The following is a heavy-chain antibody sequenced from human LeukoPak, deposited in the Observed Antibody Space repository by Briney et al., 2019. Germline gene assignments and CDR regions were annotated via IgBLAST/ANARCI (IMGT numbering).Heavy chain of an antibody. Sequence: SETLSLTCSVSGYSISSGNYWGWIRLPPGKGLQWIGSIYHSGSTYYNPSLKSRVTISVDTSKNQFSLKLSSVTAADTAVYYCARGLESSGWSNYYYYYMDVWGKGTTVTVSS. CDR3: ARGLESSGWSNYYYYYMDV. CDR1: GYSISSGNY. CDR2: IYHSGST. J-gene: IGHJ6*03. D-gene: IGHD6-19*01. V-gene: IGHV4-38-2*02.